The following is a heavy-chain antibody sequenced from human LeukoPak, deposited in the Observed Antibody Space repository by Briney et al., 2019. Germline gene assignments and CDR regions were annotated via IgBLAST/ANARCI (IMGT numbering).Heavy chain of an antibody. CDR2: ISTTGGTT. CDR1: GLTFSSYG. Sequence: GGALRLSCAASGLTFSSYGMSWVRQAPGRGLEWVSAISTTGGTTYYADSVRGRFTISRDNAKNSLYLQMNSLRAEDTAVYYCALLLWFGELFDPWGQGTLVTVSS. J-gene: IGHJ5*02. D-gene: IGHD3-10*01. V-gene: IGHV3-23*01. CDR3: ALLLWFGELFDP.